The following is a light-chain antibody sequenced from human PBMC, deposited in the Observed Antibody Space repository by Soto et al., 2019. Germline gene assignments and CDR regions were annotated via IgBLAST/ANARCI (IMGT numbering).Light chain of an antibody. Sequence: ESVLTQSPATLSLSPGERATLSCRASPSVSNSLAWYQHKPGQAPRLLIYDAFNRATGVPTRFSGSGSGTDFTLTISSLQPDDFATYYCQQYDSYSLTFGQGTKVEIK. V-gene: IGKV3-11*01. CDR1: PSVSNS. J-gene: IGKJ1*01. CDR2: DAF. CDR3: QQYDSYSLT.